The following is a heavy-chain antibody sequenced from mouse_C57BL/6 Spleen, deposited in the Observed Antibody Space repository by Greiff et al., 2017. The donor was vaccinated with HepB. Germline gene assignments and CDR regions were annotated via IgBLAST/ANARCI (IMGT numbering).Heavy chain of an antibody. Sequence: EVKLVESGGGLVQPGGSLKLSCAASGFTFSDYYMYWVRQTPEKRLEWVAYISNGGGSTYYPDTVKGRFTISRDNAKNTLYLQMSRLKSEDTAMYYCARRGDYDSYAMDYWGQGTSVTVSS. D-gene: IGHD2-4*01. CDR2: ISNGGGST. CDR3: ARRGDYDSYAMDY. J-gene: IGHJ4*01. CDR1: GFTFSDYY. V-gene: IGHV5-12*01.